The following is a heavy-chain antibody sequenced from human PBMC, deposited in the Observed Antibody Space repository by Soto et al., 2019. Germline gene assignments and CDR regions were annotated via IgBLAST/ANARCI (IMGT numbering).Heavy chain of an antibody. CDR1: RFTFSSYA. J-gene: IGHJ4*02. Sequence: QPGGSMRLSCAASRFTFSSYAMSWVRQAPGKGLEWVSAISASGGSTYYADSVKGRFTISRDSSKNTLYLQMTSLRAEDTAVYYCAKDMAVFGESLDYWGQGTLVTVSS. D-gene: IGHD3-10*02. CDR2: ISASGGST. V-gene: IGHV3-23*01. CDR3: AKDMAVFGESLDY.